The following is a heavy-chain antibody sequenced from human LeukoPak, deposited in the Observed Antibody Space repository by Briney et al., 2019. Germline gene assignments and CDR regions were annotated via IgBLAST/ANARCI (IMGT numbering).Heavy chain of an antibody. CDR3: ARASAIAVAGDVDY. J-gene: IGHJ4*02. V-gene: IGHV1-18*01. Sequence: WASVKVSCKASGGTFSSYAISWVRQAPGQGLEWMGWISAYNGNTNYAQKLQGRVTMTTDTSTSTAYMELRGLRSDDTAVYYCARASAIAVAGDVDYWGQGTLVTVSS. CDR2: ISAYNGNT. D-gene: IGHD6-19*01. CDR1: GGTFSSYA.